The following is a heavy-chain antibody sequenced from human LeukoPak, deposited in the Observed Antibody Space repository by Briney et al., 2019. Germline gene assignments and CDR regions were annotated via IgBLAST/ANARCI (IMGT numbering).Heavy chain of an antibody. Sequence: SETLSLTCTVSGGSISGYYWSWIRQPPGKGLEWIGYIYYSGSTNYNPSLKSRVTISVDTSKNQFSLKLSSVTAADTAAYYCARVLVGHRYAFDIWGQGTVVAVSS. CDR3: ARVLVGHRYAFDI. CDR1: GGSISGYY. D-gene: IGHD2-15*01. J-gene: IGHJ3*02. V-gene: IGHV4-59*01. CDR2: IYYSGST.